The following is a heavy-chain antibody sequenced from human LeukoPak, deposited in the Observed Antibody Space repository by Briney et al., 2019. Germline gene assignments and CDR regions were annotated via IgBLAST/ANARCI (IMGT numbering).Heavy chain of an antibody. V-gene: IGHV1-2*02. D-gene: IGHD3-22*01. CDR2: INPNSGGT. CDR3: ARYFYDSSGSSSDAYDI. J-gene: IGHJ3*02. Sequence: GASVKVSCKASGHTFTGYYMHWVRQAPGQGLEWMGWINPNSGGTNYAQRFQGRVTMTRDTSISTAYMELSRLRSDDSAVYYCARYFYDSSGSSSDAYDIWGQGTMVTVSS. CDR1: GHTFTGYY.